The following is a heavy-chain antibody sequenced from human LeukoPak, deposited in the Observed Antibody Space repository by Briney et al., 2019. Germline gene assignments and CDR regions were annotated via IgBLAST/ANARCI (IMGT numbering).Heavy chain of an antibody. CDR3: ARDRSIAARPDGVTV. D-gene: IGHD6-6*01. Sequence: SETLSLTCTVSGGSISSSSYYWGWIRQPPGKGLEWIGSIYYSGSTYYNASLKSRVTISVDRSKNQFSLKLSSVTAADTAVYYCARDRSIAARPDGVTVWGQGTLVTVSS. CDR1: GGSISSSSYY. J-gene: IGHJ4*02. V-gene: IGHV4-39*07. CDR2: IYYSGST.